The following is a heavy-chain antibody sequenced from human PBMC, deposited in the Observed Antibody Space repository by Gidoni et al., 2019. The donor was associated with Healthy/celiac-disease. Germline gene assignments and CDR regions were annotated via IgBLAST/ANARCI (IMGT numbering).Heavy chain of an antibody. V-gene: IGHV1-18*01. CDR3: ARGTLGDVPPGGYYYYYMDV. D-gene: IGHD2-21*02. Sequence: QVQLVQSGAEVKKPGASVKVSCKASGYTFTSYGISWVRQAPGQGLEWMGWISAYNGNTNYAQKLQGRVTMTTDTSTSTAYMELRSLRSDDTAVYYCARGTLGDVPPGGYYYYYMDVWGKGTTVTVSS. J-gene: IGHJ6*03. CDR1: GYTFTSYG. CDR2: ISAYNGNT.